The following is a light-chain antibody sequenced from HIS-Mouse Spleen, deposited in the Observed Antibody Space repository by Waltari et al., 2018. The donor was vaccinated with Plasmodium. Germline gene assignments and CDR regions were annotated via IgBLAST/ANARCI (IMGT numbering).Light chain of an antibody. CDR1: AFPNNY. Sequence: SYELTQPPSVSVSPGQTARTTCPGHAFPNNYAYWYQQKSGQAPVLVIYEDSKRPSGIPERFSGSSSGTMATLTISGAQVEDEADYYCYSTDSSGNHRVFGGGTKLTVL. J-gene: IGLJ3*02. CDR2: EDS. V-gene: IGLV3-10*01. CDR3: YSTDSSGNHRV.